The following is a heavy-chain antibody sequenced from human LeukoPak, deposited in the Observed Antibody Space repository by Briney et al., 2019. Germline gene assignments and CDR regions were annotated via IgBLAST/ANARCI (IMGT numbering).Heavy chain of an antibody. Sequence: ASAKVSCKASGYTFTGYYMHWVRQAPGQGLEWMGWINPNSGGTNYAQKFQGRVTMTRDTSISTAYMELSRLRSDDTAVYYCARVGYCSSTSFSYFDYWGQGTLVTVSS. J-gene: IGHJ4*02. D-gene: IGHD2-2*01. CDR1: GYTFTGYY. CDR3: ARVGYCSSTSFSYFDY. CDR2: INPNSGGT. V-gene: IGHV1-2*02.